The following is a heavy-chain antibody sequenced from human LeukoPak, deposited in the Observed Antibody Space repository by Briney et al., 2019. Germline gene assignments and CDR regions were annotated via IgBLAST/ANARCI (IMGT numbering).Heavy chain of an antibody. Sequence: PETLSLTCSVSGGSITSSRYYWGWIRQSPGGGLEWIGTIYYSGSTYYNPSLRSRVTISADTSKNQFSLNLSPVTAADTAVYYCARHVSSDLRIVVVTSDWYFDHWGRGTLVTVSS. CDR3: ARHVSSDLRIVVVTSDWYFDH. D-gene: IGHD2-21*02. J-gene: IGHJ2*01. V-gene: IGHV4-39*01. CDR1: GGSITSSRYY. CDR2: IYYSGST.